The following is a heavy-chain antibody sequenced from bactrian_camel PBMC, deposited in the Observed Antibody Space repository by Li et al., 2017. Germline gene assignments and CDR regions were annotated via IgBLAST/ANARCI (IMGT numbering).Heavy chain of an antibody. J-gene: IGHJ4*01. V-gene: IGHV3S40*01. CDR2: INAAGSGT. Sequence: VQLVESGGDLVQPEGSLRLSCAAAGFTFSELGMAWVRQDPGKGLEWVSTINAAGSGTYYAESVKGRFTISRDNTENAVSLQMNNLKPEDTATYYCNIGLCGTWPPGQDNYWGQGTQVTVS. D-gene: IGHD5*01. CDR1: GFTFSELG. CDR3: NIGLCGTWPPGQDNY.